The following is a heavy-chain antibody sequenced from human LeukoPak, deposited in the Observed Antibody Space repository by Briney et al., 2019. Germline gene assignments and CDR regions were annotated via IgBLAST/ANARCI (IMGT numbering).Heavy chain of an antibody. CDR1: GFTVSSYA. V-gene: IGHV3-23*01. CDR3: AKEFDYDFWSGPRGYFQH. J-gene: IGHJ1*01. CDR2: ISGRGGST. D-gene: IGHD3-3*01. Sequence: PGGSLRLSCAASGFTVSSYAMSWVRQAPGKGLGWVSAISGRGGSTYYADSVKGRFTIARDNSKNTLYLQMNSLRAEDTAVYYCAKEFDYDFWSGPRGYFQHWGQGTLVTVSS.